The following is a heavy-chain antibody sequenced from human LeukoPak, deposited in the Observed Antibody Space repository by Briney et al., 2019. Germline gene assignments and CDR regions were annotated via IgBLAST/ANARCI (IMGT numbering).Heavy chain of an antibody. CDR1: GFTFSSYW. CDR2: IKQDGSEK. Sequence: GGSLRLSCAASGFTFSSYWMSWVRQAPGKGLEWVANIKQDGSEKYYVDSVKGRFTISRDNAKNSLYLQMNSLRAEDTAIYYCARVCTAMVNHGFGYWGQGTLVTVSS. CDR3: ARVCTAMVNHGFGY. D-gene: IGHD5-18*01. V-gene: IGHV3-7*03. J-gene: IGHJ4*02.